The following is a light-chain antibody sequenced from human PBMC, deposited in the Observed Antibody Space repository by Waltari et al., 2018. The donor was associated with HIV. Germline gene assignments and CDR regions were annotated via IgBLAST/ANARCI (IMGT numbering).Light chain of an antibody. CDR3: QAWDSSTDVV. Sequence: SYHLTQPPSVSVSPGQTATITCSGDELGDKYTCWYQQRPGQSPLLVISQNTKRPSGIPERFSGSASGNTATLTISGTQAVDEADYYCQAWDSSTDVVFGGGTKLTVL. J-gene: IGLJ3*02. V-gene: IGLV3-1*01. CDR2: QNT. CDR1: ELGDKY.